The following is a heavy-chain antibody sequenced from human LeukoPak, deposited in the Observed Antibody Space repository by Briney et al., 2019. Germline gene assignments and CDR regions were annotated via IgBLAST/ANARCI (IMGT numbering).Heavy chain of an antibody. CDR3: ARSAVVQQLVHFDY. Sequence: ASVKVSCKASGYTFTSYAMNWVRQAPGQGLEWMGWINTNTGNPTYAQGFTGRFVFSLDTSVSTAYLQISSLKAEDTAVYYCARSAVVQQLVHFDYWGQGTLVTVSS. CDR2: INTNTGNP. CDR1: GYTFTSYA. V-gene: IGHV7-4-1*02. J-gene: IGHJ4*02. D-gene: IGHD6-13*01.